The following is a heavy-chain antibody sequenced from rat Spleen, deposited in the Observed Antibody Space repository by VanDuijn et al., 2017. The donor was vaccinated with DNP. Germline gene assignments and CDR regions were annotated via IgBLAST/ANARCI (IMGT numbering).Heavy chain of an antibody. V-gene: IGHV5-31*01. J-gene: IGHJ2*01. Sequence: EVQLVESGGDLVQPGGSLKLSCVASGFTFSYYWMTWIRQVPGKGLEWIASITRGAGTTSYADSVKGRFTVSRDDARNTLYLQMNSLRSEDTATYYCATGGGHYWGQGVMVTVSS. CDR2: ITRGAGTT. CDR3: ATGGGHY. D-gene: IGHD1-11*01. CDR1: GFTFSYYW.